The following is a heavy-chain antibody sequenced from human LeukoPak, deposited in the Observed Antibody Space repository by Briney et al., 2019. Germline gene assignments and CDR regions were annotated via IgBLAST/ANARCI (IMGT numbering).Heavy chain of an antibody. J-gene: IGHJ4*02. D-gene: IGHD6-13*01. Sequence: GESLRLSCAASGFIFKKYWMNWVRQVPGKGLECLANIKEDGSETYYADSVKGRFTISRDNPKNLLFLQINSLRVEDTAVYYCARGLGDYSTSWFPVSAYWGQGTLVTVSS. CDR1: GFIFKKYW. CDR2: IKEDGSET. CDR3: ARGLGDYSTSWFPVSAY. V-gene: IGHV3-7*01.